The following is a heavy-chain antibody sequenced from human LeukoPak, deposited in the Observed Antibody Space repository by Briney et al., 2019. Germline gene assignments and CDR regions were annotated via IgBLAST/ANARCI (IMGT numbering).Heavy chain of an antibody. CDR1: GFTFSSYA. CDR3: VKDEGFIVVVVAAVFQH. Sequence: PGGSLRLSCSASGFTFSSYAMHWVRQAPGKGLEYVSAISSNGGSTYYADSVKGRLTISRDNSKNTLYLQMSSLRAEDTAVYYCVKDEGFIVVVVAAVFQHWGQGTLVTVSS. J-gene: IGHJ1*01. D-gene: IGHD2-15*01. V-gene: IGHV3-64D*06. CDR2: ISSNGGST.